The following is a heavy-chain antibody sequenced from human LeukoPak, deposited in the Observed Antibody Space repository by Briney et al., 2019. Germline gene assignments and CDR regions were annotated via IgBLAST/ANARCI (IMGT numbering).Heavy chain of an antibody. CDR3: ARDLNKVDLRQFPINHFDS. V-gene: IGHV1-18*01. D-gene: IGHD5-12*01. CDR2: ISAYNGNT. CDR1: GYTFTTYG. Sequence: GASVKVSCKASGYTFTTYGISWVRQAPGQGLEWMGWISAYNGNTNYVQKFQGRVTMTTDTSTSTAYMELRSLRSDDTAVYYCARDLNKVDLRQFPINHFDSWGQGTLVTASS. J-gene: IGHJ4*02.